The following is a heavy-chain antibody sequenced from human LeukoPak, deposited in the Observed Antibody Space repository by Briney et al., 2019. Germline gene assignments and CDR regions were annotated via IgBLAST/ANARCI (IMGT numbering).Heavy chain of an antibody. D-gene: IGHD2-2*01. CDR3: ARHRKSMAVVPATRGRSYYYYMDV. Sequence: GESLKTSFKGSGYSFTSYWIGWVRQMPGKGLEWMGVIYPADSDTPYSPSFQGQVTISTDKSISTAYLQWSSLRATDTAIYYCARHRKSMAVVPATRGRSYYYYMDVWGKGTTVTVSS. CDR1: GYSFTSYW. V-gene: IGHV5-51*01. J-gene: IGHJ6*03. CDR2: IYPADSDT.